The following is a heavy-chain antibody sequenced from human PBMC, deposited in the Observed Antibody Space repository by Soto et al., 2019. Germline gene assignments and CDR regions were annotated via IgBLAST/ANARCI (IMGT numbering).Heavy chain of an antibody. V-gene: IGHV1-18*01. J-gene: IGHJ6*02. CDR3: ARALGYSGYAGMDV. CDR1: GYTFTIYG. Sequence: QVQLVQSGGEVKKPGASVKVSCKASGYTFTIYGINWVRQAPGQGLEWMGWISPDNGNTNYAQKLQGRVTMTTDTSPNTAYMQLRSLRSDDTAVYYCARALGYSGYAGMDVWGQGTTVTVSS. D-gene: IGHD5-12*01. CDR2: ISPDNGNT.